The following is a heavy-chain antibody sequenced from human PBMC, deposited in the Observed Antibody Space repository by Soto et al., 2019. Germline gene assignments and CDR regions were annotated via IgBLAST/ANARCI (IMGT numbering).Heavy chain of an antibody. CDR3: ARDSSFCSVDY. CDR2: IHPSGSNI. Sequence: ASVKVSCKTSGYTFTDYHIHWVRQAPGQGLEWMGIIHPSGSNIRYAQNLQGRATMTSDTSTNTVYMELSNLRSDDSALYYCARDSSFCSVDYWG. CDR1: GYTFTDYH. D-gene: IGHD2-15*01. J-gene: IGHJ4*01. V-gene: IGHV1-46*01.